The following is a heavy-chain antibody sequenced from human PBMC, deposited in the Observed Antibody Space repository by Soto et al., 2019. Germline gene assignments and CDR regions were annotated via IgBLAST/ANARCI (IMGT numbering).Heavy chain of an antibody. CDR3: TRGSPAPLSLLYFDN. J-gene: IGHJ4*02. V-gene: IGHV4-30-2*01. Sequence: SETLSLTCAVSGASMTTGGFSWTWVRQPPGGGLEWIGHVYHRASTQYNPSLKGRVSISVDTSRSLFSLRLTSLTAADTAVYFCTRGSPAPLSLLYFDNWGQGTPVTVSS. CDR2: VYHRAST. D-gene: IGHD2-15*01. CDR1: GASMTTGGFS.